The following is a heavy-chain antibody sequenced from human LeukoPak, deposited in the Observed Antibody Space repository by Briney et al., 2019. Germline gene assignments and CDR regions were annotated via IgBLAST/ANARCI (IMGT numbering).Heavy chain of an antibody. Sequence: ASVRVSSKASGYTLTTYGISCGRQAPGQGGEWMGWISAYNGNTNYAQKLQGRVTMTTDTSTSTAYMELRSLRSDDTAVYYCARSFSRSWYFPFDYWGQGTLVTVSS. CDR1: GYTLTTYG. D-gene: IGHD6-13*01. J-gene: IGHJ4*02. V-gene: IGHV1-18*01. CDR2: ISAYNGNT. CDR3: ARSFSRSWYFPFDY.